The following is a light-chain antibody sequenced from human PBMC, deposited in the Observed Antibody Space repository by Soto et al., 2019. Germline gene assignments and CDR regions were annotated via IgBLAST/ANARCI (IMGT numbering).Light chain of an antibody. CDR2: AAS. V-gene: IGKV1-39*01. Sequence: DIQMTQSASSLSASVGDRVTITCRASQSISSNLNWHQQKPGKAPKVLIYAASSLQSGVPSRFSGSGSGTDVTLTISSPQPEDFATYYCQQSYSIPYTFGQVTKLEIK. CDR1: QSISSN. CDR3: QQSYSIPYT. J-gene: IGKJ2*01.